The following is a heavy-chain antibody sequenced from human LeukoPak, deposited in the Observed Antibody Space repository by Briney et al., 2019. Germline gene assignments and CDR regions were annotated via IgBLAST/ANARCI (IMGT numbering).Heavy chain of an antibody. D-gene: IGHD3-16*02. CDR2: ISGSSSTI. Sequence: GGSLRLSCAASGFTFRSYSMNWVRQAPGKGLEWVSYISGSSSTIYYADSVKGRFTISRDNAKNSLYLQMNSLSDEDTAVYYCARAGGISGDYFNYWGQGTLVTVSS. V-gene: IGHV3-48*02. J-gene: IGHJ4*02. CDR1: GFTFRSYS. CDR3: ARAGGISGDYFNY.